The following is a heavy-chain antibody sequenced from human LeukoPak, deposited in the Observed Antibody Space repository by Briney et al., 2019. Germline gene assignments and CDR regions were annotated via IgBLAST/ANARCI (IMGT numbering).Heavy chain of an antibody. D-gene: IGHD2-2*02. J-gene: IGHJ6*02. CDR1: GGSITSSY. CDR3: ARAKYCSSTSCYRNYYYGMDV. Sequence: SETLSLTCTVSGGSITSSYWSWIRQPPGKGLEWIGYIYYSGSTNYNPSLKSRVTISVDTSKNQFSLKLSSVTAADTVVYYCARAKYCSSTSCYRNYYYGMDVWGQGTTVTVSS. CDR2: IYYSGST. V-gene: IGHV4-59*12.